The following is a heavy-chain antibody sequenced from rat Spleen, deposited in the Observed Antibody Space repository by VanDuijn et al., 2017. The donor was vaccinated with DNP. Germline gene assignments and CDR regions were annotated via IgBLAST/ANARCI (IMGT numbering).Heavy chain of an antibody. Sequence: EVQLVESGGDLVQPGRSLKLSCVASRFTFNNYWMTWIRQVPGKGLEWVASITSSGGRTYYPDSVKGRFTISRDHAKNTLYLQMNTLRSEDMATYYCVRWYNSGYYFDYWGQGVMVTVSS. CDR1: RFTFNNYW. CDR3: VRWYNSGYYFDY. V-gene: IGHV5-31*01. CDR2: ITSSGGRT. D-gene: IGHD4-3*01. J-gene: IGHJ2*01.